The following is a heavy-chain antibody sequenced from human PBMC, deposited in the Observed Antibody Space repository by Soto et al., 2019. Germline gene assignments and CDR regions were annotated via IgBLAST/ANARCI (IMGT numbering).Heavy chain of an antibody. D-gene: IGHD1-1*01. CDR2: IIPLFGLP. CDR1: GGTFSTYT. Sequence: QVQLVQSGAEVKKPGSSVKVSCKASGGTFSTYTISWVRQAPGQGLEWLGRIIPLFGLPNHAQKFQDRVTSTAHKSTDTANWKMIILRAENTAVYCCAFDVQTGVVKFDNRGQGLRVTGSS. J-gene: IGHJ5*02. CDR3: AFDVQTGVVKFDN. V-gene: IGHV1-69*02.